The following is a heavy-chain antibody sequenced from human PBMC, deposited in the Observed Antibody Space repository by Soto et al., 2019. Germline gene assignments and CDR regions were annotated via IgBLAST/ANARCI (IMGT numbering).Heavy chain of an antibody. D-gene: IGHD2-2*01. J-gene: IGHJ6*02. CDR3: AREAPAAMSPYYYYGMDV. CDR2: IYYSGST. Sequence: SETLSLTCTVSGGSISSSSYYWGWIRQPPGKGLEWIGSIYYSGSTYYNPSLKSRVTISVDTSKNQFSLKLSSVTAADTAVYYCAREAPAAMSPYYYYGMDVWGQGTTVTVPS. V-gene: IGHV4-39*01. CDR1: GGSISSSSYY.